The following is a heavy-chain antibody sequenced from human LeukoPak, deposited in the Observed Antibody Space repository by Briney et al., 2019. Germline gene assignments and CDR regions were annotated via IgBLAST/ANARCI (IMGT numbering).Heavy chain of an antibody. Sequence: ASVKVSCKASGYSFSKYAVHWVRQAPGQRFEWMGWIDAGNGDTRYSQKFQGRVTMTRDTSTSTVYMELSSLRSEDTAVYYCARGLPYGGNSGPIYWGQGTLVTVSS. CDR1: GYSFSKYA. J-gene: IGHJ4*02. CDR3: ARGLPYGGNSGPIY. CDR2: IDAGNGDT. V-gene: IGHV1-3*01. D-gene: IGHD4-23*01.